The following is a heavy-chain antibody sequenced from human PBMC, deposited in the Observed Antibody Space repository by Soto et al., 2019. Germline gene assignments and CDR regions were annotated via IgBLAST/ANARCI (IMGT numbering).Heavy chain of an antibody. CDR3: GRPGPPHRCSGYYSEMDV. CDR2: IFPGDSDT. D-gene: IGHD2-21*01. V-gene: IGHV5-51*01. J-gene: IGHJ6*03. Sequence: SLKISCKASGFSLNTYWSAWVRQMPGKGLERMGAIFPGDSDTKYSPSFGGQVTISADRSTSTAYVQWDSLRASDSARYSSGRPGPPHRCSGYYSEMDVWGKRTTVTVS. CDR1: GFSLNTYW.